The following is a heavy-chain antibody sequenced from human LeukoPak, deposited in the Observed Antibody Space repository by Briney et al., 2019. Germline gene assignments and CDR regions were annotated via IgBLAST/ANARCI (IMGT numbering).Heavy chain of an antibody. V-gene: IGHV3-49*04. D-gene: IGHD1-26*01. CDR1: GFTFGDYA. Sequence: GGSLRLSCTASGFTFGDYAMSWVRQAPGKGLEWVGFIRSKAYGGTTEYAASVKGRFTISRDDSKSIAYLQMNSLKTEDTAVYYCTRESPQGIVGATVTFDYWGQGTLVTVSS. J-gene: IGHJ4*02. CDR2: IRSKAYGGTT. CDR3: TRESPQGIVGATVTFDY.